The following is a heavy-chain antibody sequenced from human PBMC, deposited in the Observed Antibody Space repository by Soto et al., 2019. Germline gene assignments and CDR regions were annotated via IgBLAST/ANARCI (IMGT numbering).Heavy chain of an antibody. Sequence: EVQLLDSGGGLVQPGGSLRLSCAASXFTFSSSAMSWVRQAPGKGLEWVSAVSGSGGTTYYADSVRGRFTISRDNSKNTLYLQMNSLRAEDTAIYFCARCTVDTIVTSGWCHYLDPWGQGTLVTVSS. D-gene: IGHD6-19*01. CDR1: XFTFSSSA. CDR3: ARCTVDTIVTSGWCHYLDP. J-gene: IGHJ5*02. V-gene: IGHV3-23*01. CDR2: VSGSGGTT.